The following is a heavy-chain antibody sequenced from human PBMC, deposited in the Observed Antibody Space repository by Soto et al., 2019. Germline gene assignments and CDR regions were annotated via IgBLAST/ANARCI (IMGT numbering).Heavy chain of an antibody. Sequence: PXGSLRLSCAASGFTFSSYCMHWVRQAPGKGLVWVSRINSDGSSTSYADSVKGRFTISRDNAKNTLYLQMNSLRAEDTAVYYCARALYSYDPNWFDPWGQGTLVTVSS. CDR2: INSDGSST. CDR1: GFTFSSYC. J-gene: IGHJ5*02. V-gene: IGHV3-74*01. D-gene: IGHD5-18*01. CDR3: ARALYSYDPNWFDP.